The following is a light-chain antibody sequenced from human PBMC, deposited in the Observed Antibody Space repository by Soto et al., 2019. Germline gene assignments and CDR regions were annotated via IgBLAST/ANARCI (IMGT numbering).Light chain of an antibody. V-gene: IGKV1-39*01. CDR1: QSISSY. Sequence: DIQMTQSPSSLSASVGDRVTITCRASQSISSYLNWDQQKPGKAPKLLIYAASSLQSGVPSRFSGSGSGTHFTLTISSLQPEDVATYYCQQSYSTPRFGPWTTVDLK. CDR2: AAS. J-gene: IGKJ3*01. CDR3: QQSYSTPR.